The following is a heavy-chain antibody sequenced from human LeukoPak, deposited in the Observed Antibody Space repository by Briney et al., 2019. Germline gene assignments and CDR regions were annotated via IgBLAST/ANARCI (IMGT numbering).Heavy chain of an antibody. D-gene: IGHD6-13*01. Sequence: SETLSLTCTVSGGSISSYYWSWIRQPPGKGLEWIGYIYYSGSTSYNPSLKSRVTISVDTSKNQFSLKLSSVTAADTAVYYCARQAGKQLVFDYWGQGTLVTVSS. CDR3: ARQAGKQLVFDY. V-gene: IGHV4-59*08. CDR2: IYYSGST. J-gene: IGHJ4*02. CDR1: GGSISSYY.